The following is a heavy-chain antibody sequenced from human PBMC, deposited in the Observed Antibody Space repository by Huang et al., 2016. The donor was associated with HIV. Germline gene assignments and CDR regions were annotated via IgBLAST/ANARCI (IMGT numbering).Heavy chain of an antibody. CDR3: VRIGYGENSYGSGYFDP. CDR2: INVPGTHI. D-gene: IGHD4-17*01. CDR1: GFTLTTFR. V-gene: IGHV3-21*01. Sequence: EVQLVESGGGLVKPGGALRISCAASGFTLTTFRMNWGRQAPGRGLQWVAFINVPGTHIYYADSVEGRFTISRDNTRNSLYLQLNSLRAEDTAVYYCVRIGYGENSYGSGYFDPWGQGTLVAVSS. J-gene: IGHJ5*02.